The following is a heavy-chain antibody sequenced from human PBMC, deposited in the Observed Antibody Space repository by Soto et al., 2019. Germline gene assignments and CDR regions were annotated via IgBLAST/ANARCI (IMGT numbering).Heavy chain of an antibody. V-gene: IGHV4-31*03. CDR3: ARTLPNRQLFDS. D-gene: IGHD1-1*01. CDR1: GGSISSGGYY. Sequence: SETLSLTCTFSGGSISSGGYYWSWIRQHPGKGLEWIGYIYYSGSTYYNPPLKSRVTISIDTSKNQFSLRLASVTAADTAVYYCARTLPNRQLFDSWSQGTLVTVSS. J-gene: IGHJ4*02. CDR2: IYYSGST.